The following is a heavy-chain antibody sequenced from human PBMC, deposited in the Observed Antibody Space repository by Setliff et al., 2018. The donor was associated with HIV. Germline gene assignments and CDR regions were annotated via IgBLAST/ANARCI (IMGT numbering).Heavy chain of an antibody. J-gene: IGHJ3*02. CDR2: VNSRGYT. CDR1: GDSISSGIYY. Sequence: PSETLSLTCTGSGDSISSGIYYWSWIRQPAGKGLEWIGRVNSRGYTEYNPSFKSRVTISVDTSKNQFSLRVRSVTAADTAVYYCARLGMTAVGIGDVFDIWGQGTMVTVSS. D-gene: IGHD4-17*01. V-gene: IGHV4-61*02. CDR3: ARLGMTAVGIGDVFDI.